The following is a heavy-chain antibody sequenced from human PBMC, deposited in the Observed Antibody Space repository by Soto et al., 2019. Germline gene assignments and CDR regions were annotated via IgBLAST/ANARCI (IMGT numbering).Heavy chain of an antibody. Sequence: SDTLSLTCTVSGGSVSSGSYYWSWIRQPPGKGLEWIGYIYYSGSTNYNPSLKSRVTISVDTSKNQFSLKLSSVTAADTAVYYCERDGQMATIGYWGQGTLVTVSS. CDR1: GGSVSSGSYY. V-gene: IGHV4-61*01. CDR2: IYYSGST. CDR3: ERDGQMATIGY. D-gene: IGHD5-12*01. J-gene: IGHJ4*02.